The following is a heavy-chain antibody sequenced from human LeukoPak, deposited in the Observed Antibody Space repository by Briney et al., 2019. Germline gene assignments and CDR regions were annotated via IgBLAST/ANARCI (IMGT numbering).Heavy chain of an antibody. V-gene: IGHV3-23*01. D-gene: IGHD3-22*01. CDR3: ATRKQDSSGFDY. CDR2: ISGSGGST. J-gene: IGHJ4*02. CDR1: GFTFSGYA. Sequence: GGSLRLSCAASGFTFSGYAVSWVRQAPGKGLEWVSAISGSGGSTYYADSVKGRFTISRDNSKNTLYLQMNSLRAEDTAVYYCATRKQDSSGFDYWGQGTLVTVSS.